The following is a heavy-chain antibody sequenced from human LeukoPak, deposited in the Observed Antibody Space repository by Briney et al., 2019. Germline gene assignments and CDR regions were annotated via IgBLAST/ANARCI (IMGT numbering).Heavy chain of an antibody. V-gene: IGHV4-39*07. CDR1: GGSISSSSYY. CDR2: IYYSGST. Sequence: SETLSLTCTVSGGSISSSSYYWGWIRQPPGKGLEWIGSIYYSGSTYYNPSLKSRVTISVDTSKNQFSLKLSSVTAADTAVYYCARDTGTILRDNWFDPWGQGTLVTVSS. D-gene: IGHD1-7*01. J-gene: IGHJ5*02. CDR3: ARDTGTILRDNWFDP.